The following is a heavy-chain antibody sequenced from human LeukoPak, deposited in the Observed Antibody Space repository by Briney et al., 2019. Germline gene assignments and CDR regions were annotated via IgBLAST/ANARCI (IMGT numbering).Heavy chain of an antibody. J-gene: IGHJ4*02. CDR3: ARDVYCSSTTCSYYFDY. D-gene: IGHD2/OR15-2a*01. CDR2: IIPIFGTA. V-gene: IGHV1-69*13. Sequence: ASVKVSYKASGGTFSSSAISWVRQAPGQGLEWMGGIIPIFGTANYAQKFQGRVTITADESTSTAYMELSSLRSEDTAVYYCARDVYCSSTTCSYYFDYWGQGTLVTVSS. CDR1: GGTFSSSA.